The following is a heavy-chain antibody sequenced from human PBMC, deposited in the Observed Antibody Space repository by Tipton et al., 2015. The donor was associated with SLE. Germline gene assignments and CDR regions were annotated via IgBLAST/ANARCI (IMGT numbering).Heavy chain of an antibody. CDR1: GFTFSSYP. CDR3: ARSRDKTTDAYDI. J-gene: IGHJ3*02. V-gene: IGHV3-30*04. D-gene: IGHD1/OR15-1a*01. Sequence: SLRLSCVVSGFTFSSYPMHWVRQAPGKGLEWVAVISYDGRNKYYADSVKGRFTVSRDNSKNTLYVQMNSLRAEDTAVYYCARSRDKTTDAYDIWGHGTMVTVSS. CDR2: ISYDGRNK.